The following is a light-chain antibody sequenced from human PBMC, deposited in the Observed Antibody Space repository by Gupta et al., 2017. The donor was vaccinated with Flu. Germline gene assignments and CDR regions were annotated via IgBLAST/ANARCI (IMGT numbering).Light chain of an antibody. J-gene: IGKJ2*01. CDR3: QQFDNSPHT. CDR1: QSVRSNY. CDR2: RAS. V-gene: IGKV3-20*01. Sequence: EILLAQSPDTLSLSPGERATLSCRASQSVRSNYFAWYQQKPGQAPRLLLYRASTRATGIPDRFSGSGSGTDFTLTINGLEPEDFAVYYCQQFDNSPHTFGQRTKLRIK.